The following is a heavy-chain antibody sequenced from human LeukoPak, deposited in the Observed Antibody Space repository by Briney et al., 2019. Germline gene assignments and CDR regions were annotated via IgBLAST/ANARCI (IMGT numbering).Heavy chain of an antibody. V-gene: IGHV1-2*02. CDR2: INPNSGGT. CDR3: ARGGRNTYYYDSSVAQHFDY. J-gene: IGHJ4*02. D-gene: IGHD3-22*01. CDR1: GYTLTGYY. Sequence: ASVKVSCKASGYTLTGYYMHWVRQAPGQGLEWMGWINPNSGGTNYAQKFQGRVTMTRDTSISTAYMELSRLRSDDTAVYYCARGGRNTYYYDSSVAQHFDYWGQGTLVTVSS.